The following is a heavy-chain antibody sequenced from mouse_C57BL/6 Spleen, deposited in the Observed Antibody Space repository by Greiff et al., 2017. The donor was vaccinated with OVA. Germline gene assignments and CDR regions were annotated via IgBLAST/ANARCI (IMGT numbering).Heavy chain of an antibody. J-gene: IGHJ4*01. D-gene: IGHD2-5*01. CDR2: INPNNGGT. CDR1: GYTFTDYN. V-gene: IGHV1-18*01. CDR3: ARRSNYGAMDY. Sequence: VHVKQSGPELVKPGASVKIPCKASGYTFTDYNMDWVKQSHGKSLEWIGDINPNNGGTIYNQKFKGKATLTVDKSSSTAYMELRSLTSEDTAVYYCARRSNYGAMDYWGQGTSVTVSS.